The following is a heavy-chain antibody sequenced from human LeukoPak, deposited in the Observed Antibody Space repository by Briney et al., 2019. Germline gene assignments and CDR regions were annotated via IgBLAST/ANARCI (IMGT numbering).Heavy chain of an antibody. D-gene: IGHD3-10*01. V-gene: IGHV1-18*01. J-gene: IGHJ4*02. Sequence: GASVKVSCKASGYTFTSYGISWVRQAPGQGLEWMGWISAYSLNTNYAQNFQGRVTMTTDTSTSTAYMELRSLRSDDTAVYYCARATGRVVRGITWRYFDSWGQGTLVTVSS. CDR2: ISAYSLNT. CDR3: ARATGRVVRGITWRYFDS. CDR1: GYTFTSYG.